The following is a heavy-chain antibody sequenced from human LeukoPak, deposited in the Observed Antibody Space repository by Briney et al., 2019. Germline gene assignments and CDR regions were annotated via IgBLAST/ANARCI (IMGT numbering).Heavy chain of an antibody. CDR2: IFGGGAGS. CDR1: GFIFSDYA. Sequence: GGSLRLSCAASGFIFSDYAMGWVRQAPGKGLEWVSAIFGGGAGSYSAASVKGRFTISRDNSKNTLYLQMTSLRADDTAVYYSAKFEGHPWGTYHHDYWGQGTLVTVSS. D-gene: IGHD3-16*01. CDR3: AKFEGHPWGTYHHDY. V-gene: IGHV3-23*01. J-gene: IGHJ4*02.